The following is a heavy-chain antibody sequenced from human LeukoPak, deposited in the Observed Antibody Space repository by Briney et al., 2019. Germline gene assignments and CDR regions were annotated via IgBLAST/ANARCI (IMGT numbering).Heavy chain of an antibody. Sequence: ASVKVSCKVSGYTLTELSMHWVRQAPGKGLEWMGGFDPEDGETIYAQKFQGRVTMTEDTSTDTAYMELSSLRSEDTAVYYCATGIHDSSGYRAEYFQHWGQGTLVTASS. CDR2: FDPEDGET. V-gene: IGHV1-24*01. CDR3: ATGIHDSSGYRAEYFQH. J-gene: IGHJ1*01. CDR1: GYTLTELS. D-gene: IGHD3-22*01.